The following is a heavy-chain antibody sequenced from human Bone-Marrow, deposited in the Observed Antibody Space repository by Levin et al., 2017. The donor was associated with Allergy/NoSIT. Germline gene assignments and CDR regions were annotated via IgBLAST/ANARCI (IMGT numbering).Heavy chain of an antibody. D-gene: IGHD3-10*01. J-gene: IGHJ6*02. CDR3: AKGYYLGSGSYWLYYYYGMDV. CDR1: GFTFDDYA. CDR2: ISWNSTSI. V-gene: IGHV3-9*01. Sequence: PGGSLRLSCAASGFTFDDYAMHWVRQAPGKGLEWVSGISWNSTSIGYADSVKGRFTISRDNAKNSLYLLMNSLTAEDTALYYCAKGYYLGSGSYWLYYYYGMDVWGQGTTVTVSS.